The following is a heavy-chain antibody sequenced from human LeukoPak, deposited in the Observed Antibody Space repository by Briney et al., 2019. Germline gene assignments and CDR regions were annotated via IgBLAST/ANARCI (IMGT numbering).Heavy chain of an antibody. J-gene: IGHJ6*02. CDR3: ARDAYPYCSSTSCYRVSGMDV. CDR1: GFTFSSYA. V-gene: IGHV3-30-3*01. D-gene: IGHD2-2*01. Sequence: GGSLRLSCAASGFTFSSYAMHWVRQAPGKRLEWVAVISYDGSNKYYADSVKGRFTISRDNSKNTLYLQMNSLRAEDTAVYYCARDAYPYCSSTSCYRVSGMDVWGQGTTVTVSS. CDR2: ISYDGSNK.